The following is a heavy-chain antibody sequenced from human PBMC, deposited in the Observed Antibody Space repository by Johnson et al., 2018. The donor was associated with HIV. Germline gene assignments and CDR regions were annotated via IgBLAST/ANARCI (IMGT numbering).Heavy chain of an antibody. CDR2: IWYDGSNE. CDR1: GFTFSSYG. V-gene: IGHV3-30*02. J-gene: IGHJ3*02. D-gene: IGHD3-10*01. Sequence: QVQLVESGGGVVQPGGSLRLSCAASGFTFSSYGMHWVRQAPGKGLEWVAVIWYDGSNEYYADSVKGRFTISRDNSKNTLYLQMNSLRAEDTAVYYCAKVADPYYGSGTYYDAFDIWGQGTMVTVSS. CDR3: AKVADPYYGSGTYYDAFDI.